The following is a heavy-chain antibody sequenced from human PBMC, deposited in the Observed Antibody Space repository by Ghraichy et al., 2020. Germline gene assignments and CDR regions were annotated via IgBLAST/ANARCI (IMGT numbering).Heavy chain of an antibody. CDR3: AKLRSLYDAFDI. CDR1: GGSISSNSYY. V-gene: IGHV4-39*01. J-gene: IGHJ3*02. Sequence: SETLSLTCTVSGGSISSNSYYWGWIRQPPGKGLEWIGSIFYSGSTYYNPSLKSRVTISVDTSKNQFSLKLSSVTAADTAVYYCAKLRSLYDAFDIWGQGTMVNVSS. CDR2: IFYSGST.